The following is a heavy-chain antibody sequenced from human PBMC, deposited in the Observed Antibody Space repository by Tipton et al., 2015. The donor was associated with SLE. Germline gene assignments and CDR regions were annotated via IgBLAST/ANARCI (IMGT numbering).Heavy chain of an antibody. CDR3: ARVYSSGWCAH. Sequence: TLSLTCAVSGYSINSGYYWGWIRQPPGKGLEWIGSIYHSGSTYYNPSLKSRVTISVDTSKNQFSLKLSSGTAADTAVYYCARVYSSGWCAHWGQGTLVTVSS. J-gene: IGHJ4*02. CDR2: IYHSGST. D-gene: IGHD6-19*01. CDR1: GYSINSGYY. V-gene: IGHV4-38-2*01.